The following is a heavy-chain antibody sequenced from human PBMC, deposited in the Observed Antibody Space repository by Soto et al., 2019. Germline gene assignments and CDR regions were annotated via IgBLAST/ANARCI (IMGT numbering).Heavy chain of an antibody. J-gene: IGHJ4*02. CDR3: AKDTYYHDSSGYYVFDY. Sequence: GALRLSCAASGFTFSSYGMHWVRQAPGKGLEWVAVMSYDGGNKNYVDSVKGRFTISRDNSKNTLYLQMNSLRAEDTAVYYCAKDTYYHDSSGYYVFDYWGQGTLVTVSS. CDR1: GFTFSSYG. V-gene: IGHV3-30*18. D-gene: IGHD3-22*01. CDR2: MSYDGGNK.